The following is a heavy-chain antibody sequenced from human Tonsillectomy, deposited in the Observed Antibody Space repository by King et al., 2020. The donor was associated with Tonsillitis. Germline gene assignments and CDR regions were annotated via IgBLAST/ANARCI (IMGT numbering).Heavy chain of an antibody. Sequence: QLVQSGAEVKKPGASVKVSCTPSGYPFSVYYVHWVRQAPGQGLEWMGWINPKSGDTIYAQKFQDRVTMTRDTTISTAYMELSRLRSDDTAVFYGARALYLLLPPGMDVWGKGTTVTVSS. J-gene: IGHJ6*04. CDR1: GYPFSVYY. CDR2: INPKSGDT. V-gene: IGHV1-2*02. CDR3: ARALYLLLPPGMDV. D-gene: IGHD2-2*01.